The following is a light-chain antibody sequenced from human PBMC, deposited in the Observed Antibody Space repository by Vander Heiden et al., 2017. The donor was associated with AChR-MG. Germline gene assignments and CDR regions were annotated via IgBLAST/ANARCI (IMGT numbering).Light chain of an antibody. CDR3: SSYTSSTTVV. CDR1: SSDVGSYNR. V-gene: IGLV2-18*02. CDR2: EVS. J-gene: IGLJ2*01. Sequence: HSALPPPPSSSASPGPSVTISCTGTSSDVGSYNRVSWYQQPPGTAPKLMIYEVSNRPSGVPDRFSGSKSGNTASLTISGLQAEDEADYYCSSYTSSTTVVFGGGTKLTVL.